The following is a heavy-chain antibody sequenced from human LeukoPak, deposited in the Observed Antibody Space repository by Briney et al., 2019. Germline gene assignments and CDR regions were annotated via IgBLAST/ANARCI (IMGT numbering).Heavy chain of an antibody. CDR3: AREDSLTIFGVAERGNYYYYMDV. D-gene: IGHD3-3*01. CDR2: IIPIFGTA. V-gene: IGHV1-69*13. CDR1: GGTFSSYA. J-gene: IGHJ6*03. Sequence: SVKVSCKASGGTFSSYAISWVRQAPGQGLEWMGGIIPIFGTANYAQKFQGRVTITADESTSTAYMELSSLRSEDTAVYYCAREDSLTIFGVAERGNYYYYMDVWGKGTTVTVSS.